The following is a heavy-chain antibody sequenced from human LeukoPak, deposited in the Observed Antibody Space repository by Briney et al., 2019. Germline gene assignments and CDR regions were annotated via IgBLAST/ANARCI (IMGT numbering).Heavy chain of an antibody. Sequence: GGSLRLSCAASGFTFSSYAMSWVRQAPGKGLEWVSAISGSGGSTYYADSVKGRFPISRDNSKNTLYLQMNSLRAEDTAVYYCAKDSYYYDSSGYWNYWGQGTLVTVSS. J-gene: IGHJ4*02. V-gene: IGHV3-23*01. CDR2: ISGSGGST. CDR1: GFTFSSYA. D-gene: IGHD3-22*01. CDR3: AKDSYYYDSSGYWNY.